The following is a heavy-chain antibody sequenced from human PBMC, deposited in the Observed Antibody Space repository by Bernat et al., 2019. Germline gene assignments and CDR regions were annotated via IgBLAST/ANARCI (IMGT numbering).Heavy chain of an antibody. CDR2: ISYDGSNK. CDR1: GFTFSSYG. J-gene: IGHJ5*02. V-gene: IGHV3-30*18. D-gene: IGHD4-23*01. Sequence: QVQLVESGGGVVQPGRSLRLSCAASGFTFSSYGMHWVRQAPGKGLEWVAVISYDGSNKYYADSVKGRFTISRDNSKNMLYLQMNSLRAEDTAVYYCAKDRGTTVVTPWFDPWGQGTLVTVSS. CDR3: AKDRGTTVVTPWFDP.